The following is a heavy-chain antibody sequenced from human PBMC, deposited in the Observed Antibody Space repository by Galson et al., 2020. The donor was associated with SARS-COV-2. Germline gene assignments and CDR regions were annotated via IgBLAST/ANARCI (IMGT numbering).Heavy chain of an antibody. V-gene: IGHV3-23*01. J-gene: IGHJ6*03. CDR3: AKERQWLGYYMDV. CDR1: GFTIDTLA. CDR2: ISVNGNT. Sequence: GGSLRLSCEASGFTIDTLAMSWVRQAPGKGLQWVAVISVNGNTYYTESVKGRFTISRDTSTNTVYLQMNDLRAEDTAFYYCAKERQWLGYYMDVWGKGITVTISS. D-gene: IGHD6-19*01.